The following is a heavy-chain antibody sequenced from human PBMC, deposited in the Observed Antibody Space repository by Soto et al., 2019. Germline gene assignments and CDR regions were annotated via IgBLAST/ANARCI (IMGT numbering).Heavy chain of an antibody. CDR3: AKSTETSGGAFEI. V-gene: IGHV3-23*01. D-gene: IGHD1-1*01. Sequence: DVQMLESGGGLAQPGGSLRLSCAVSGFIFSSYDMSWVRQAPGKGLEWVSTILVGGSTHYEDAVKGRFTISRDTSKNTVYLQMNSLTAGDTAVDYCAKSTETSGGAFEIYGQETMVTVSS. CDR2: ILVGGST. J-gene: IGHJ3*02. CDR1: GFIFSSYD.